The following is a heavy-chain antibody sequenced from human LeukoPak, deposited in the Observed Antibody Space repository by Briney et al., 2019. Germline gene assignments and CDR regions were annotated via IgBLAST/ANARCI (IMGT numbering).Heavy chain of an antibody. CDR3: AKRHPTSWYVVDY. CDR1: GFTFSGYS. V-gene: IGHV3-30*18. D-gene: IGHD6-13*01. J-gene: IGHJ4*02. Sequence: PGGSLRLSCAASGFTFSGYSMNWLRQAPGKGLDWVAFISDHEINKYYADSVKGRFAISRDNSKNTLYLQMNSLRAEDTAVYYCAKRHPTSWYVVDYWGQGTLVTVSS. CDR2: ISDHEINK.